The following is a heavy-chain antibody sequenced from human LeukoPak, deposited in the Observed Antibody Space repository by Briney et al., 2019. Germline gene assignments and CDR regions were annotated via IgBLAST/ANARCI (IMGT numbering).Heavy chain of an antibody. V-gene: IGHV4-39*07. CDR3: ARAHSNYPGLAAALFFQP. D-gene: IGHD6-13*01. CDR2: IYYGGNT. Sequence: PSETLSLTCSVSGGSISSSNYYWGWIRQPPGRGLEWIGNIYYGGNTYYNPSLKSRVTISMDTSKNQFSLKLTSVTAADTAMYYCARAHSNYPGLAAALFFQPWGQGTLVTVSS. CDR1: GGSISSSNYY. J-gene: IGHJ1*01.